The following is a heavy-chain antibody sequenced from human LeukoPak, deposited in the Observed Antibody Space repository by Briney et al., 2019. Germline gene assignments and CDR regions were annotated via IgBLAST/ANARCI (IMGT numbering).Heavy chain of an antibody. V-gene: IGHV3-30*02. Sequence: GGSLRLSCAASGFTFSSYGMHWVRQAPGKGLEWVAFIRYDGSNKYFADSVKGRFTISRDNSKNTLYLQMNSLRAEDTAVYYCAPSGDSSGYYYLPFDYWGQGTLVTVSS. CDR2: IRYDGSNK. D-gene: IGHD3-22*01. CDR1: GFTFSSYG. CDR3: APSGDSSGYYYLPFDY. J-gene: IGHJ4*02.